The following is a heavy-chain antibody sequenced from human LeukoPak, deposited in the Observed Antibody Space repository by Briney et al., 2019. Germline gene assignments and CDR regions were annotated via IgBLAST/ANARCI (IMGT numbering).Heavy chain of an antibody. J-gene: IGHJ4*01. V-gene: IGHV3-30*04. Sequence: GGSLRLSCAASGFSFTSLSIHWVRQTPDKGLEWLAVISFDGTTKYYADSVKGRFTISRDNSKNTVFLQMNSLRFEDTALYFCARRWDSSDPIDYWGQGTLVSASS. CDR1: GFSFTSLS. CDR3: ARRWDSSDPIDY. CDR2: ISFDGTTK. D-gene: IGHD3-22*01.